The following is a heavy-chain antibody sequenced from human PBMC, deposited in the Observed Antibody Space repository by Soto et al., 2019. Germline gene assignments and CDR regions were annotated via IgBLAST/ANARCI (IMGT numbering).Heavy chain of an antibody. CDR2: ILSDGSNK. Sequence: QVQLVESGGGVVQPGRSLRLSCAASGFTFSSYGIHWVRQAPGKGLEWVAVILSDGSNKYYADSVKGRFTISRDNSKNKVYLQMNSPRAEDTAVYYCARDLGSGSYSGDYWGQGTLVTVSS. CDR1: GFTFSSYG. D-gene: IGHD1-26*01. V-gene: IGHV3-33*01. J-gene: IGHJ4*02. CDR3: ARDLGSGSYSGDY.